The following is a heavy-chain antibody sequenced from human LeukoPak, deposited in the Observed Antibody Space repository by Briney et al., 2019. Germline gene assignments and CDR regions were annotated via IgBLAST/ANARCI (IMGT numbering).Heavy chain of an antibody. V-gene: IGHV4-30-4*01. CDR2: IYYSGST. Sequence: PSETLSLTCTVSGGSISRSNYYWSWIRQPPGKGLEWIGYIYYSGSTYYDPSLKSRVMISVDASKNQFSLKLSSVTAADTAVYYCARLGIDYDILTGYIPDAFDIWGQGTMVTVSS. CDR1: GGSISRSNYY. D-gene: IGHD3-9*01. J-gene: IGHJ3*02. CDR3: ARLGIDYDILTGYIPDAFDI.